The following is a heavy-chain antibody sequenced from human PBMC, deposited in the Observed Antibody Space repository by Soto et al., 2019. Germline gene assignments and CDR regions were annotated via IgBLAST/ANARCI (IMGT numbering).Heavy chain of an antibody. CDR3: ARASHDYGALDY. CDR2: ISTWSSYS. CDR1: GFTFSSYN. J-gene: IGHJ4*02. Sequence: EVHLVESGGGLVKPGGSLRLSCTASGFTFSSYNMNWVGQAPGKGLEWVSYISTWSSYSFYADSVKGRFTISRDNSENSLYLLLDSLRDEDTAVYYCARASHDYGALDYWGQGALVTVSS. V-gene: IGHV3-21*01. D-gene: IGHD4-17*01.